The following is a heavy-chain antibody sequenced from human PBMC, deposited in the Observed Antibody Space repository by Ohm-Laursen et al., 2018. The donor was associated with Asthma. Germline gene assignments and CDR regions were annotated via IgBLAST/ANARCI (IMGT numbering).Heavy chain of an antibody. CDR1: GFTFSSYG. J-gene: IGHJ4*02. D-gene: IGHD1-26*01. V-gene: IGHV3-33*01. CDR3: ASRVGASFDY. Sequence: SLRLSCTASGFTFSSYGMHWVRQAPGKGLEWVAVIWDDGSNKYYADSVKGRFTISRDNSKNTLYLQMNSLRAEDTAVYYCASRVGASFDYWGQGTLVTVSS. CDR2: IWDDGSNK.